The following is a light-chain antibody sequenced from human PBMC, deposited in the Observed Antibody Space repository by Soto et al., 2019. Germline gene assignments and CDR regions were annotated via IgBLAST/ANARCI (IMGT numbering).Light chain of an antibody. CDR2: TGS. CDR1: QGIGSW. J-gene: IGKJ1*01. CDR3: QQTLSFPPT. V-gene: IGKV1-12*01. Sequence: IQMPQSPYSVSASLGDRFTITCRAIQGIGSWLAWYQQKPGEAPRLLIFTGSLLHSGVPPRFSGSGSGTEFTLTISSLQPEDFATYYCQQTLSFPPTFGQGTKVDIK.